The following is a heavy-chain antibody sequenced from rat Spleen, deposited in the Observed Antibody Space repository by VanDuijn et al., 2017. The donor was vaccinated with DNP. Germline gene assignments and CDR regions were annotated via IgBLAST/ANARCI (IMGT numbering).Heavy chain of an antibody. CDR2: IWKHGAT. V-gene: IGHV2-41*01. J-gene: IGHJ3*01. CDR3: ARSPETSYIYFPWAY. D-gene: IGHD1-2*01. Sequence: QVQLKESGPGLVQPSQTLSLACTVSGFSLTNYHVHWVRQPPGKGLEWMGVIWKHGATRYNSVLKSRLRITKATSKSQVFLQLNSLQTEDTATYYCARSPETSYIYFPWAYWGQGTLVTVSS. CDR1: GFSLTNYH.